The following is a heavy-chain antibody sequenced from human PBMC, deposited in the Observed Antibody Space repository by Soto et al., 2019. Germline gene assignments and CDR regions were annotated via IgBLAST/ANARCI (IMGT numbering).Heavy chain of an antibody. CDR1: GVTFDDYA. J-gene: IGHJ4*02. CDR2: ISWNSGSI. D-gene: IGHD3-22*01. CDR3: AKEGSSGYYSSPFDY. V-gene: IGHV3-9*01. Sequence: GGSLRLSCAASGVTFDDYAMHWVRQAPGKGLEWVSGISWNSGSIGYADSVKGRFTISRDNAKNSLYLQMNSLRAEDTALYYCAKEGSSGYYSSPFDYWGQGTLVTVSS.